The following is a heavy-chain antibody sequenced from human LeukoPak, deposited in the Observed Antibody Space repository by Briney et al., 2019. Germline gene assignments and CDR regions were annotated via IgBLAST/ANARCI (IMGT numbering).Heavy chain of an antibody. CDR1: GFTFSAHY. V-gene: IGHV3-11*04. CDR3: VRTARLSDY. D-gene: IGHD6-6*01. CDR2: ISNGGITI. Sequence: PGGSLRLSCAASGFTFSAHYMSWIRQAPGKGLEWVSYISNGGITINYADSVKGRFTVSRDNAKNSLYLQMNSLRVEDTAVYYCVRTARLSDYWGQGTLVTVSS. J-gene: IGHJ4*02.